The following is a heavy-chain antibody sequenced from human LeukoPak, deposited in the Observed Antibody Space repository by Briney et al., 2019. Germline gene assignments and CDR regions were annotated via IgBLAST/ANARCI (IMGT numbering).Heavy chain of an antibody. J-gene: IGHJ5*02. CDR1: GFTFSSYE. Sequence: GGSLRLSCAASGFTFSSYEMNWVRQAPGKGLEWVSYISSSGSTIYYADSVKGRFTISRDNAKNSLYLQMNSLRAEDTAVYYCARESYSSSPDNWFDPWGQGTLVTVSS. D-gene: IGHD6-6*01. CDR2: ISSSGSTI. V-gene: IGHV3-48*03. CDR3: ARESYSSSPDNWFDP.